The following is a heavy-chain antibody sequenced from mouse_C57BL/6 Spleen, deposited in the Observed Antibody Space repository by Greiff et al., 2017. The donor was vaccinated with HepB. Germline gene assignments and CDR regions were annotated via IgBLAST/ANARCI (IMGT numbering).Heavy chain of an antibody. V-gene: IGHV1-64*01. CDR3: ARHGGDWPYYFDY. J-gene: IGHJ2*01. CDR2: IHPNSGST. D-gene: IGHD3-3*01. CDR1: GYTFTSYW. Sequence: VQLQQPGAELVKPGASVKLSCKASGYTFTSYWMHWVKQRPGQGLEWIGMIHPNSGSTNYNEKFKSKATLTVDKSSSTAYMQLSSLTSEDSAVYYWARHGGDWPYYFDYWGQGTTLTVSS.